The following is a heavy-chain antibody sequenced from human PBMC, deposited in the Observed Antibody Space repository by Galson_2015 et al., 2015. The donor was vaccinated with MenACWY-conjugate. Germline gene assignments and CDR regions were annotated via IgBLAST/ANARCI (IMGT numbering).Heavy chain of an antibody. CDR3: ARTGPPPWGSWFDS. V-gene: IGHV4-34*01. J-gene: IGHJ5*01. D-gene: IGHD3-16*01. Sequence: SETLSLTCAVYGGSFSGHYWSWIRQSPGKGLEWIGEINHSGSKTYNPSLKSRVTISVDPSKNQFSLTLISLTAADTAVYYCARTGPPPWGSWFDSWSQGGLVTVSP. CDR2: INHSGSK. CDR1: GGSFSGHY.